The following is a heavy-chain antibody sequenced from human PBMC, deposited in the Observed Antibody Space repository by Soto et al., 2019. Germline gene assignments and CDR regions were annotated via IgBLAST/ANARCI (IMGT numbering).Heavy chain of an antibody. CDR1: GFTFSSYA. V-gene: IGHV3-23*01. J-gene: IGHJ4*02. Sequence: GGSLRLSCAASGFTFSSYAMSWVRQAPGKGLEWVSAISGSGGSTYYADSVKGRFTISRDNSKNTLYLQMNSLRAEDTAVYYCAKDRSMMVYAIAFDYWGQGTLVTVSS. D-gene: IGHD2-8*01. CDR2: ISGSGGST. CDR3: AKDRSMMVYAIAFDY.